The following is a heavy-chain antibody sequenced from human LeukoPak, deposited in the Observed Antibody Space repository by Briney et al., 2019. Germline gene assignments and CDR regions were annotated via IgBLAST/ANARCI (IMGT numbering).Heavy chain of an antibody. CDR3: ARVKGDGYNRLIDY. CDR2: IYYSGST. J-gene: IGHJ4*02. V-gene: IGHV4-59*08. Sequence: SETLSLTCTVSGGSISSYYWSWIRQPPGKGLEWIGYIYYSGSTYYNPSLKSRVTISVDTSKNQFSLKLSSVTAADTAVYYCARVKGDGYNRLIDYWGQGTLVTVSS. CDR1: GGSISSYY. D-gene: IGHD5-24*01.